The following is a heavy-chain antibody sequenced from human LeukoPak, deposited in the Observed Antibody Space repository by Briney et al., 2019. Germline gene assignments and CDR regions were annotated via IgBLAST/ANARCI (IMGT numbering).Heavy chain of an antibody. Sequence: SETLSLTCAVSGGSISSNRYWGWIRQPPGKGLEWIGSFYFGGSNYYSPSLRSRVIISLDTSKNQFSLALNFVTAADTAMYYCASSHSATWYDDWGQGALVTVS. V-gene: IGHV4-39*07. D-gene: IGHD6-13*01. CDR1: GGSISSNRY. J-gene: IGHJ4*02. CDR2: FYFGGSN. CDR3: ASSHSATWYDD.